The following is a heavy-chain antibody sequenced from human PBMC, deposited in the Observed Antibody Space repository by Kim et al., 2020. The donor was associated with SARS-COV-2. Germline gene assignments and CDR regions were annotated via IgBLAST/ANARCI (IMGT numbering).Heavy chain of an antibody. CDR3: ARIRGYSYGP. Sequence: SETLSLTCTVSGGSISSGSYYWSWIRQPAGKGLEWIGRIYTSGSTNYNPSLKSRVTISVDTSKNQFSLKLSSVTAADTAVYYCARIRGYSYGPWGQGTLVTVSS. CDR1: GGSISSGSYY. V-gene: IGHV4-61*02. CDR2: IYTSGST. J-gene: IGHJ5*02. D-gene: IGHD5-18*01.